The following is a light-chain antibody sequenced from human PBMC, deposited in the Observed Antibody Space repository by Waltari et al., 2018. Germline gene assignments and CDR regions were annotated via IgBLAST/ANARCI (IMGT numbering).Light chain of an antibody. J-gene: IGLJ2*01. CDR3: VLYMGSGISI. Sequence: QTVVTQEASFSVSPGGTVPLTCGLSSGSVSTSYYHSWYQQTPGQAPRTLIHSTNTRSSGVPDRFSGSILGNKAALTITGAQTDDESDYYCVLYMGSGISIFGGGTKLTVL. CDR2: STN. CDR1: SGSVSTSYY. V-gene: IGLV8-61*01.